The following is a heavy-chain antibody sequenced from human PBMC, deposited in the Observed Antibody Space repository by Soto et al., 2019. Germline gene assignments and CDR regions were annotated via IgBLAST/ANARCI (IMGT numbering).Heavy chain of an antibody. D-gene: IGHD3-3*01. CDR2: IYWDDDK. J-gene: IGHJ4*02. CDR1: GFSLTTSGAG. CDR3: AHRVLRTVFGLVTTTAIYFDF. V-gene: IGHV2-5*02. Sequence: QITLNESGPTQVKPRQTLTLTCTFSGFSLTTSGAGVGWIRHSPGKAPEWLALIYWDDDKRYSQSLKSRLTITKDTSKNQVVLTMADLDPADTATYYCAHRVLRTVFGLVTTTAIYFDFWGQGTPVAVSS.